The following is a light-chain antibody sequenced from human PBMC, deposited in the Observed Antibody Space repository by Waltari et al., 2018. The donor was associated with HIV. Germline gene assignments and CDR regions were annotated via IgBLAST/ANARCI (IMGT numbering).Light chain of an antibody. CDR3: QQYYITPPT. J-gene: IGKJ1*01. V-gene: IGKV4-1*01. CDR1: RSVFSSSNKKSY. Sequence: DVVMTQSLDALRGSMGDRVIVSCKTSRSVFSSSNKKSYLAWYQQSTGQTLNLLVYWATTRVSGVPARFSGSGSGTDFTLTINNLQAEDAAIYYCQQYYITPPTFGQGTKVEI. CDR2: WAT.